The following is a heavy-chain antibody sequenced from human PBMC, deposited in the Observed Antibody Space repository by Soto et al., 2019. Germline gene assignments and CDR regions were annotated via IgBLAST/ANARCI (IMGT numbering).Heavy chain of an antibody. Sequence: QVPLVQSGGGVVQPGRSLRLSCAASGFAFNTYGLHWVRQAPGKGLERVAGISFDGGNQYYADSVKGRFTISRDKSHKTLVLEINSLGSDDTATYYCAKDSSITAAGSGGWFDPWGQGTLGIVSS. D-gene: IGHD6-13*01. V-gene: IGHV3-30*18. CDR2: ISFDGGNQ. CDR1: GFAFNTYG. CDR3: AKDSSITAAGSGGWFDP. J-gene: IGHJ5*02.